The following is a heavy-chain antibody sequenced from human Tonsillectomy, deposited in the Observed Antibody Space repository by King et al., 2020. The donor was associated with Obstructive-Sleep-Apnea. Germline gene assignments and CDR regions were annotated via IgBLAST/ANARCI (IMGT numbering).Heavy chain of an antibody. D-gene: IGHD4-17*01. CDR3: ARVGYDYGDYEDY. Sequence: PLQESGPGLVKPSETLSLTCTVSGYSISSGYYWGWIRQPPGKGLEWIGSIYHSGSTYYNPSLKSRVTISVDTSKNQFSLKLSSVTAADTAVYYCARVGYDYGDYEDYWGQGTLVTVSS. V-gene: IGHV4-38-2*02. CDR1: GYSISSGYY. CDR2: IYHSGST. J-gene: IGHJ4*02.